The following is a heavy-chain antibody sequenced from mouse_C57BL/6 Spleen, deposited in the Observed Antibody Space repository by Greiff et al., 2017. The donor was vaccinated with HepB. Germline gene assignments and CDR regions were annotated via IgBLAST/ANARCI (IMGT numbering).Heavy chain of an antibody. CDR1: GYTFTSYW. Sequence: QVQLQQPGAELVRPGSSVKLSCKASGYTFTSYWMDWVKQRPGQGLEWIGNIYPSDSETHYNQKFKDKATLTVDKSSSTAYMQLSSLTSEDSAVYYCARGGLLRWFAYWGQGTLVTVSA. V-gene: IGHV1-61*01. CDR2: IYPSDSET. J-gene: IGHJ3*01. CDR3: ARGGLLRWFAY. D-gene: IGHD1-1*01.